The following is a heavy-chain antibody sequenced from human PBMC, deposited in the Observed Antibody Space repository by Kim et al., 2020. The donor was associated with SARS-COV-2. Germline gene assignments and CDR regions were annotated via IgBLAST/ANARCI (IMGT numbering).Heavy chain of an antibody. CDR3: AKIIDYNRACIDP. CDR1: GDSVRGNGYY. J-gene: IGHJ5*02. D-gene: IGHD1-20*01. Sequence: SETLSLTCTVSGDSVRGNGYYWGWLRQPPGKGLEWIRSVDYSGSTYYSPSLKSRFTMSLASSENQFALELTSVTAADTAVYYCAKIIDYNRACIDPSGQG. CDR2: VDYSGST. V-gene: IGHV4-39*01.